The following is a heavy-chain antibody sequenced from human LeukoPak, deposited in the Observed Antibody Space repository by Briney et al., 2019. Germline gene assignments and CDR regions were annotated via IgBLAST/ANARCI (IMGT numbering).Heavy chain of an antibody. V-gene: IGHV3-30*18. D-gene: IGHD2-21*02. CDR1: GFTFSSYG. Sequence: PGGSLRLSCAASGFTFSSYGMHWVRQAPGKGLEWVAVISYDGSNKYYADPVKGRFTISRDNSKNTLYLQMNSLRAEDTAVYYCAKGGCGGDCPYYYYGMDVWGQGTTVTVSS. CDR2: ISYDGSNK. CDR3: AKGGCGGDCPYYYYGMDV. J-gene: IGHJ6*02.